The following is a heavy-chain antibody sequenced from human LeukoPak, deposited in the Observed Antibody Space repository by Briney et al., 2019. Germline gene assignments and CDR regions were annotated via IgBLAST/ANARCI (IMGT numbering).Heavy chain of an antibody. D-gene: IGHD2-15*01. Sequence: GRSLRLSCAASGFTFSSYGMHWVRQAPGKGLEWVAVISYDGSNKYYADSVKGRFTISRDNSKNTLHLQMNSLRAEDTAVYYCAKDFSPCSGGSCYYYWGQGTLVTVSS. CDR1: GFTFSSYG. J-gene: IGHJ4*02. CDR2: ISYDGSNK. V-gene: IGHV3-30*18. CDR3: AKDFSPCSGGSCYYY.